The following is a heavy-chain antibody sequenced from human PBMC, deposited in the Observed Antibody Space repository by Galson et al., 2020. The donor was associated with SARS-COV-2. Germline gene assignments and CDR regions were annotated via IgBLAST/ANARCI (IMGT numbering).Heavy chain of an antibody. V-gene: IGHV1-2*02. CDR3: ASGDYGVS. CDR1: GFTFTDYY. CDR2: INPYSGDT. D-gene: IGHD4-17*01. Sequence: ASVKVSCKASGFTFTDYYMNWVRQAPGQGLEWVGWINPYSGDTDQAQNFQSRVTMTSDTTINTAYMELSSLRSDDTAIYYCASGDYGVSWGQGTLITVSS. J-gene: IGHJ1*01.